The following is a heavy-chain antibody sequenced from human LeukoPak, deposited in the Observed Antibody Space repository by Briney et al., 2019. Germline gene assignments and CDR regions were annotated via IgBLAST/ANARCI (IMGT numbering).Heavy chain of an antibody. CDR1: GLTFSSYA. CDR2: ISGSGSST. V-gene: IGHV3-23*01. D-gene: IGHD4-23*01. Sequence: GGSLRLSRAASGLTFSSYAMSWVRQAPGKGLEWVSLISGSGSSTYYADSVKGRFTISRDNSKNTMYLQVNSLRAEDMGLYYCAKDAGSTGVNWFDPWGQGTLVTVSS. J-gene: IGHJ5*02. CDR3: AKDAGSTGVNWFDP.